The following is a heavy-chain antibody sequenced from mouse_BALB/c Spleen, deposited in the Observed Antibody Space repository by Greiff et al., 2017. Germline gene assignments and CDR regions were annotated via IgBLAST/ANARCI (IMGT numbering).Heavy chain of an antibody. CDR2: ISDGGSYT. CDR1: GFTFSDCY. Sequence: EVKLMESGGGLVKPGGSLKLSCAASGFTFSDCYMYWVRQTPEKRLEWVATISDGGSYTYYPDSVKGRFTISRDNAKNNLYLQMSSLKSEDTAMYYCARSMITTRAMDYWGQGTSVTVSS. CDR3: ARSMITTRAMDY. J-gene: IGHJ4*01. D-gene: IGHD2-4*01. V-gene: IGHV5-4*02.